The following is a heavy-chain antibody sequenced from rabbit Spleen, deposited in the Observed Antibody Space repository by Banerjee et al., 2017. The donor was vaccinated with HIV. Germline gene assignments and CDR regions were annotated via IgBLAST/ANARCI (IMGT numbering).Heavy chain of an antibody. CDR3: ARYVSFNGYSHYFDL. CDR1: GFDFISYY. D-gene: IGHD1-1*01. Sequence: QEQLVESGGGLVQPGESLKLSCKASGFDFISYYISWVRQLPGTGLEWIGYIDPVFGNAHNANWVNGRFSISRENTQNTVSLQMNSLTAADTATYFCARYVSFNGYSHYFDLWGPGTLVTVS. V-gene: IGHV1S47*01. J-gene: IGHJ4*01. CDR2: IDPVFGNA.